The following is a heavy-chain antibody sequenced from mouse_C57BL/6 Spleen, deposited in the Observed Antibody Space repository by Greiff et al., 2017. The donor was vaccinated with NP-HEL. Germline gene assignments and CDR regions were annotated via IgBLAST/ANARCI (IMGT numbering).Heavy chain of an antibody. J-gene: IGHJ2*01. CDR1: GYTFTSYT. D-gene: IGHD1-1*01. V-gene: IGHV1-4*01. CDR3: ARGITTVVDPYYFDY. Sequence: VKLQESGAELARPGASVKMSCKASGYTFTSYTMHWVKQRPGQGLEWIGYINPSSGYTKYNQKFKDKATLTADKSSSTAYMQLSSLTAEDSAVYYCARGITTVVDPYYFDYWGQGTTLTVSS. CDR2: INPSSGYT.